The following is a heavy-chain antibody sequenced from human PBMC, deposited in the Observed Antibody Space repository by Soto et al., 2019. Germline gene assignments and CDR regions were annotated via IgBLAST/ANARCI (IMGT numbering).Heavy chain of an antibody. CDR3: ARGRGMDYDLWSGYYTKYYYYGMDV. V-gene: IGHV4-34*01. D-gene: IGHD3-3*01. Sequence: SETLSLTCAVYGGSFSGYYWSWIRQPPGKGLEWIGEINHSGSTNYNPSLKSRDTISVDTPKNQFYLKLRSVTAVDTAVYYCARGRGMDYDLWSGYYTKYYYYGMDVWGQGTTVTVSS. J-gene: IGHJ6*02. CDR1: GGSFSGYY. CDR2: INHSGST.